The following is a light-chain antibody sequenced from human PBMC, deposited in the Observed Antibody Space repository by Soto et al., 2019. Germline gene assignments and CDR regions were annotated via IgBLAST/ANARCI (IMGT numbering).Light chain of an antibody. CDR2: GAS. CDR3: QQYAGLWT. V-gene: IGKV3-20*01. CDR1: QSVSSAY. Sequence: EIVLTQSPGTLSLSPGERATLSCRASQSVSSAYLAWYQQKLGQAPRLLIHGASIRATGIPERFSGSGSGTEFTLTISRLEPEDFAVYYCQQYAGLWTFGQGTKVDIK. J-gene: IGKJ1*01.